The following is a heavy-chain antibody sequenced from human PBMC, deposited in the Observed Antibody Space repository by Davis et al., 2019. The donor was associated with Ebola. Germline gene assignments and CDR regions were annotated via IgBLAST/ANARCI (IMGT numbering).Heavy chain of an antibody. CDR3: AREVVVMVAATPTYYYYGMDV. Sequence: ASVKVSCKASSYTFTSYYMHCVRQAPGQGLEWMGIINPSGGSTSYAPKFQGRVTMTRDTSTSTVHMELSSLRSEDTAVYYCAREVVVMVAATPTYYYYGMDVWGKGTTVTVSS. CDR1: SYTFTSYY. J-gene: IGHJ6*04. V-gene: IGHV1-46*01. CDR2: INPSGGST. D-gene: IGHD2-15*01.